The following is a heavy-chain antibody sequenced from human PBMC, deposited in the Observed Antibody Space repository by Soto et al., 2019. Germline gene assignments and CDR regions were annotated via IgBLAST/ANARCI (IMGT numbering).Heavy chain of an antibody. CDR1: GDTFTSYY. D-gene: IGHD3-3*01. Sequence: ASVKVSCKAPGDTFTSYYLNWVRQAPGQGLEWMGVINPHGGSTKYAQKFQVRITMTRDTSRSTVYMELSSLRSDDTAIYYCARSSGGNFGIIIEGSNWFDPWGQGTLVTVSS. J-gene: IGHJ5*02. V-gene: IGHV1-46*01. CDR3: ARSSGGNFGIIIEGSNWFDP. CDR2: INPHGGST.